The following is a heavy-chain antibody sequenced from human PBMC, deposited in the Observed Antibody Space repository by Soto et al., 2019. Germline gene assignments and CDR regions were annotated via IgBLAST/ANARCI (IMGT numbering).Heavy chain of an antibody. CDR1: GGSINNGAYL. CDR2: IYYTGST. Sequence: QVQLQESGPGLVKPSETLSLTCSVSGGSINNGAYLWSWIRQRPGKGLEYIGYIYYTGSTYYNPSFQSGIAISVDTSMIQFSRRLSSVTAADTAVYFWAREIRDGNTYTPDYWGQGTLVTVSS. CDR3: AREIRDGNTYTPDY. V-gene: IGHV4-31*03. J-gene: IGHJ4*01. D-gene: IGHD3-16*01.